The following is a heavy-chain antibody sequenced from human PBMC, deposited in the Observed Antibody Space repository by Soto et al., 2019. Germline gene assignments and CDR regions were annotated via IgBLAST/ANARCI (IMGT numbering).Heavy chain of an antibody. CDR3: ARSYGSGRRPFDY. D-gene: IGHD3-10*01. V-gene: IGHV1-69*02. Sequence: QVQLVQSGAEVKNPGSSVRVSCKASGGTFSSYTLNWVRQAPGQGLEWMGRIIPILRMSTYAQTFQGRVSNIASTSTTPAYRTMSRLRSDDTAIYYCARSYGSGRRPFDYWGQGTLVTVSS. CDR1: GGTFSSYT. CDR2: IIPILRMS. J-gene: IGHJ4*02.